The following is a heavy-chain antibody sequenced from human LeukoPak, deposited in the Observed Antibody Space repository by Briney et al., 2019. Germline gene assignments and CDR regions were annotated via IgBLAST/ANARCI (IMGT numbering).Heavy chain of an antibody. J-gene: IGHJ4*02. D-gene: IGHD3-22*01. CDR3: ARNLPFDSSGYYTLNFDY. Sequence: SETLSLTCTVSGGSISSYYWSWIRQPPGKGLEWIGYIYYSESTNYNPSLKSRVTISVDTSKNQFSLKLSSVTAADTAVYYCARNLPFDSSGYYTLNFDYWGQGSLVTVSS. CDR1: GGSISSYY. CDR2: IYYSEST. V-gene: IGHV4-59*12.